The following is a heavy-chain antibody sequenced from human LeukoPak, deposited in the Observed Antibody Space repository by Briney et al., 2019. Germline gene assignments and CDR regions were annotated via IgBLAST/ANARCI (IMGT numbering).Heavy chain of an antibody. CDR3: ATGDNSPHDY. V-gene: IGHV1-24*01. CDR2: FGPEDGKT. J-gene: IGHJ4*02. D-gene: IGHD1-1*01. Sequence: ASVKVSCKVSGYTLTELSMHWVRQAPGRGLEWMGGFGPEDGKTIYAQKFQGRVTMTEDTSTDTVYMELSSLRSEDTAVYYCATGDNSPHDYWGQGTLVTVSS. CDR1: GYTLTELS.